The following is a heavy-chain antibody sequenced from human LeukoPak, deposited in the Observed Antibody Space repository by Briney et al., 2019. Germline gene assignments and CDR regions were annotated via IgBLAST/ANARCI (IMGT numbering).Heavy chain of an antibody. V-gene: IGHV3-23*01. D-gene: IGHD3-10*01. CDR3: AKDGYYGSGYDYFDY. Sequence: GGSLRLSCAASGLTISSNYMSWVRQAPGKGLEWVSVISGSGGTTYYADSVKGRFTISRDNSKNTLYLQMNSLRAEDTAVYYCAKDGYYGSGYDYFDYWGQGTLVTVSS. CDR2: ISGSGGTT. CDR1: GLTISSNY. J-gene: IGHJ4*02.